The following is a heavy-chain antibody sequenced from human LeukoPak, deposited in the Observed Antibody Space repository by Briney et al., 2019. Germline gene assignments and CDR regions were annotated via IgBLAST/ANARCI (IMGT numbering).Heavy chain of an antibody. CDR2: INHNGDVN. D-gene: IGHD3-16*01. CDR3: ARGGGLDV. J-gene: IGHJ6*02. V-gene: IGHV3-7*03. CDR1: GFTFSSYW. Sequence: GGSLRLSCAASGFTFSSYWMNWARQAPGKGLEWVASINHNGDVNYYVDSVKGRFTISRDNAKNSLYLQMSNLRAEDTAVYFCARGGGLDVWGQGATVTVSS.